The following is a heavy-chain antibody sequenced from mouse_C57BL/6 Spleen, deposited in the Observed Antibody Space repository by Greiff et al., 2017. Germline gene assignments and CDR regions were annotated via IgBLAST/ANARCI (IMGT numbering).Heavy chain of an antibody. D-gene: IGHD1-1*01. J-gene: IGHJ1*03. Sequence: EVQLQQSGAELVRPGASVKLSCTASGFNIKDYYMHWVKQRPEQGLEWIGRIAPEDGDTEYAPKFQGKATMTADTSSNTAYLQLSSLTSEDTAVYYCAALYGSSFLGYFDVWGTGTTVTVSA. CDR1: GFNIKDYY. CDR3: AALYGSSFLGYFDV. CDR2: IAPEDGDT. V-gene: IGHV14-1*01.